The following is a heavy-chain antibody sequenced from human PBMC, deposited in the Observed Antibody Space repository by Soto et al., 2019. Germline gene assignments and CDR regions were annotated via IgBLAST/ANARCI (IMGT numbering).Heavy chain of an antibody. J-gene: IGHJ6*02. CDR1: GYTFTGYY. D-gene: IGHD3-10*01. Sequence: GASVKVSCKASGYTFTGYYMHWVRQAPGQGLEWMGWINPNSGGTNYAQKFQGRVTMTRDTSISTAYMELSRLRSDDTAVYYCARTAITMVRGVNYYYGMDVWGQGTTVTV. CDR2: INPNSGGT. CDR3: ARTAITMVRGVNYYYGMDV. V-gene: IGHV1-2*02.